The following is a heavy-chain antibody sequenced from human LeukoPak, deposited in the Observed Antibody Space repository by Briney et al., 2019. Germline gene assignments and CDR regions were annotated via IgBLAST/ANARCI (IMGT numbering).Heavy chain of an antibody. J-gene: IGHJ4*02. CDR2: IYYSGST. V-gene: IGHV4-30-4*01. Sequence: PSQTLSLTCTVSGGSISSGDYYWSWIRQPPGKGLEWIGYIYYSGSTYYNPSLKSRLTISIDKSKNQFSLKLSSVTAADTAVYYCARGGTGYIDYWGQGTLVTVS. D-gene: IGHD6-25*01. CDR1: GGSISSGDYY. CDR3: ARGGTGYIDY.